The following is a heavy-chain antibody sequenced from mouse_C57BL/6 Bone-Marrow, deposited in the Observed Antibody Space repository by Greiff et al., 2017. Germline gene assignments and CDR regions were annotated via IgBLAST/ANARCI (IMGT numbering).Heavy chain of an antibody. D-gene: IGHD2-3*01. Sequence: QVQLQQPGAELVRPGSSVKLSCKASGYTFTSYWMHWVKQRPIQGLEWIGNIDPSDSETHYNQKFKDKATLTVDKSSSTAYMQLSSLTSEDSAVYYCARRSLYDYYDYWGQGTTLTVSS. CDR3: ARRSLYDYYDY. J-gene: IGHJ2*01. V-gene: IGHV1-52*01. CDR1: GYTFTSYW. CDR2: IDPSDSET.